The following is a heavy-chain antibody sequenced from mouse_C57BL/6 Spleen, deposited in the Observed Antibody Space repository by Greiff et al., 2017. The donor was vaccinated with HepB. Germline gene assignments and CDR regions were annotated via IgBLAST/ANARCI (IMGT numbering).Heavy chain of an antibody. CDR2: ISSGSSTI. D-gene: IGHD2-2*01. V-gene: IGHV5-17*01. CDR3: ARAMVTRYYAMDY. Sequence: EVHLVESGGGLVKPGGSLKLSCAASGFTFSDYGMHWVRQAPEKGLEWVAYISSGSSTIYYADTVKGRFTISRDNAKNTLFLQMTSLRSEDTAMYYCARAMVTRYYAMDYWGQGTSVTVSS. CDR1: GFTFSDYG. J-gene: IGHJ4*01.